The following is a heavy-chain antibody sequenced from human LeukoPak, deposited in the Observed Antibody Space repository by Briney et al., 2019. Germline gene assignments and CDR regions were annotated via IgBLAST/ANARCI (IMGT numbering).Heavy chain of an antibody. CDR1: GFTFSSYG. CDR2: ISYDGSNK. V-gene: IGHV3-30*18. D-gene: IGHD6-13*01. CDR3: ANAEGSSWQKYAFDI. J-gene: IGHJ3*02. Sequence: GRSLRLSCAASGFTFSSYGMHWVRQAPGKGLEWVAVISYDGSNKYYAASVKGRFTISRDNSKNTLYLQMNSLRAEDTAVYYCANAEGSSWQKYAFDIWGQRTMVTVSS.